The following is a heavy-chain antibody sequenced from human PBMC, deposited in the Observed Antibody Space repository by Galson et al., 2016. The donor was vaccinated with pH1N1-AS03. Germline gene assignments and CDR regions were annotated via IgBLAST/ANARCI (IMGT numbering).Heavy chain of an antibody. CDR2: INPNCGGT. D-gene: IGHD6-19*01. J-gene: IGHJ5*02. CDR3: ARNRPIAVSGTDGFDP. Sequence: SVKVSCKASGYTLTEYYLHWVRQAPGQGPEWMGWINPNCGGTKYAQKFQGRVTMTRDTSISTAYMEMSNLKSDDTAVYYCARNRPIAVSGTDGFDPWGQGTLVAVSS. V-gene: IGHV1-2*02. CDR1: GYTLTEYY.